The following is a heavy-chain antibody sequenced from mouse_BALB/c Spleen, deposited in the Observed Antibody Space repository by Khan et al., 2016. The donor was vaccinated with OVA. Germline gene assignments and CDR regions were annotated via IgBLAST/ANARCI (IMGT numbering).Heavy chain of an antibody. CDR1: GFSLTSYG. D-gene: IGHD2-12*01. V-gene: IGHV2-6*02. Sequence: VQLQESGPGLVAPSQSLSITCTVSGFSLTSYGVHWVRQPPGKGLEWLVVIWSDGKTTYNSTLKSSLSISKDNSKSQVFLKMNSLQTYDTAMYCWAKNTHIVTRVRDYWGQGTSVTVSS. CDR2: IWSDGKT. J-gene: IGHJ4*01. CDR3: AKNTHIVTRVRDY.